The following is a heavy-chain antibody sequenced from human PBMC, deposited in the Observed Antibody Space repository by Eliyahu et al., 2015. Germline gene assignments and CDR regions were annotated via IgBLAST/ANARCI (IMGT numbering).Heavy chain of an antibody. V-gene: IGHV4-39*01. CDR3: ARHAYYDFWSGSGPGPDMDV. CDR2: IYYSGST. J-gene: IGHJ6*03. D-gene: IGHD3-3*01. CDR1: GGSIXXXIYS. Sequence: QLQLQESGPGLVKPSETLSLTCPVXGGSIXXXIYSSGWXRQPPGKGLEWIGSIYYSGSTYYNPSLKSRVTISVDTSKNQFSLKLSSVTAADTAVYYCARHAYYDFWSGSGPGPDMDVWGKGTTVTVSS.